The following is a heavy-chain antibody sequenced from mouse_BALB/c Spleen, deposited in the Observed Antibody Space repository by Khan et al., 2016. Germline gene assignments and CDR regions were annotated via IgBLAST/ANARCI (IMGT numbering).Heavy chain of an antibody. J-gene: IGHJ2*01. D-gene: IGHD1-1*01. CDR1: GYTFTSYW. CDR3: ASYYGSSYDYFDY. V-gene: IGHV1-87*01. CDR2: IYPGDGDT. Sequence: QVQLQQSGAELARPGASVKLSCKASGYTFTSYWMQWVKQRPGQSLEWIGAIYPGDGDTRYTQKFKGKATLTADKSSSTAYMQLSSLASEDSAVXYCASYYGSSYDYFDYWGQGTTLTVSA.